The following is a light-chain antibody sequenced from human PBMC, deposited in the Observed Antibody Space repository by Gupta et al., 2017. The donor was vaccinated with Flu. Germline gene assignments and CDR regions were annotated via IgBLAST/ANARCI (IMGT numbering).Light chain of an antibody. CDR1: SSDVGSYNR. CDR2: EVS. V-gene: IGLV2-18*01. CDR3: SLYTSSSTFV. J-gene: IGLJ2*01. Sequence: QSALTQPPSVSGSPGQSVTISCPGTSSDVGSYNRVSWYQQPPGTAPKLMIYEVSNRPSGVPDRFSGSKSGNTASLTISGLQAEDEADYYCSLYTSSSTFVFGGGTKLTVL.